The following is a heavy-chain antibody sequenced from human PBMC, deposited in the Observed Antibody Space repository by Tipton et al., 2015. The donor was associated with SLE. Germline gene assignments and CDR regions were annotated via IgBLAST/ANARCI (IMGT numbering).Heavy chain of an antibody. CDR2: ISAYNGNT. V-gene: IGHV1-18*04. Sequence: QSGAEVKKPGAAVKISCKVSGYTFTDYYMHWVQQAPGKGLEWMGWISAYNGNTNYAQKLQGRVTMTTDTSTSTAYMELRSLRSDDTAVYYCAREALGSSSSDYWGQGTLVTVSS. CDR1: GYTFTDYY. CDR3: AREALGSSSSDY. J-gene: IGHJ4*02. D-gene: IGHD6-13*01.